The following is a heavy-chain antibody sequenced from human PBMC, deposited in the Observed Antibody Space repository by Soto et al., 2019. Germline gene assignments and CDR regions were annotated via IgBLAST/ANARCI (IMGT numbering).Heavy chain of an antibody. D-gene: IGHD2-15*01. CDR3: AKVAGVVVVAATLFDY. J-gene: IGHJ4*02. V-gene: IGHV3-30*18. Sequence: VQLVESGGGVVQPGRSLRLSCAASGFTFSSYGMHWVRQAPGKGLEWVAVISYDGSNKYYADSVKGRFTISRDNSKNTLYLQMNSLRAEDTAVYYCAKVAGVVVVAATLFDYWGQGTLVTVSS. CDR2: ISYDGSNK. CDR1: GFTFSSYG.